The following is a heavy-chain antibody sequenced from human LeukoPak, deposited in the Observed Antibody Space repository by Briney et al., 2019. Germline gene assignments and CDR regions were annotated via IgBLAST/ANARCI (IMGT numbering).Heavy chain of an antibody. Sequence: SETLSLTCTVSGGSISSYYWSWIRQPPGKGLEWIGYIYYSGSTNYNPSLKSRVTISVDTSKNQFSLKLSSVTAADTAVYYCARAVVTAPYNWFDPWGQGTLVTVSS. CDR3: ARAVVTAPYNWFDP. CDR2: IYYSGST. D-gene: IGHD2-21*02. V-gene: IGHV4-59*08. CDR1: GGSISSYY. J-gene: IGHJ5*02.